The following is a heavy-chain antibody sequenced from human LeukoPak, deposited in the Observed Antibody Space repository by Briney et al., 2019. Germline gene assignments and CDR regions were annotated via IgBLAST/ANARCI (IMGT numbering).Heavy chain of an antibody. Sequence: PSETLSLTCTVSGGSISSYYWSWIRQPPGKGLEWIGYIYYSGSTNYNPSLKSRVTISVDTSKNQFSLKLSSVTAADTAVYYCARGSFYDFWSGYYFFDYWGQGTLVTVSS. CDR1: GGSISSYY. J-gene: IGHJ4*02. CDR2: IYYSGST. V-gene: IGHV4-59*01. D-gene: IGHD3-3*01. CDR3: ARGSFYDFWSGYYFFDY.